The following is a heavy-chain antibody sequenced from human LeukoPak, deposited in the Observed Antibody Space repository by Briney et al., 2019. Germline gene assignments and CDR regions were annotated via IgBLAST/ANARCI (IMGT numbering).Heavy chain of an antibody. Sequence: GGSLRLSCAASGFTFSSYAMSWVRQAPGRGLEWFSAISGSGSSTHYGDSVKGRFTLSRDNSRNTLYLQLNRLRAEDTAVYYCAKLLRGVIVPYFDYWGQGALVTVSS. V-gene: IGHV3-23*01. CDR2: ISGSGSST. CDR3: AKLLRGVIVPYFDY. CDR1: GFTFSSYA. J-gene: IGHJ4*02. D-gene: IGHD3-10*01.